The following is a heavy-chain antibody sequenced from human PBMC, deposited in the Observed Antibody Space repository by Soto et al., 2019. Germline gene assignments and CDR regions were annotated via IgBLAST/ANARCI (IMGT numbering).Heavy chain of an antibody. CDR2: TYDGGRT. Sequence: QVQLQESGPGLVKPSQTLSLTCTVSGGSISTVDYWWSWIRQSPDMGLERIGHTYDGGRTYNNPSRESRVTMSVDTSKSQLSLTLSSVSAAGTAVYYCARGPSGDKVDSWGQETLVTVS. D-gene: IGHD7-27*01. V-gene: IGHV4-30-4*01. CDR3: ARGPSGDKVDS. J-gene: IGHJ4*02. CDR1: GGSISTVDYW.